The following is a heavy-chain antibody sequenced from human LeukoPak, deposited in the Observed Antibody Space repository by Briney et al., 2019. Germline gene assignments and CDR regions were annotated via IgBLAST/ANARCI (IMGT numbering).Heavy chain of an antibody. D-gene: IGHD2-21*02. CDR2: INTNTGNP. Sequence: GASVKVSCKASGYTFTNYAMNWVRQAPGQGLEWMGWINTNTGNPTYAQGFTGRFVFSLDTSVSTAYLQISSLKAEDTAVYYCARDLYCGGDCYPGGDYYYYYMDVWGKGTTVTVSS. V-gene: IGHV7-4-1*02. CDR3: ARDLYCGGDCYPGGDYYYYYMDV. J-gene: IGHJ6*03. CDR1: GYTFTNYA.